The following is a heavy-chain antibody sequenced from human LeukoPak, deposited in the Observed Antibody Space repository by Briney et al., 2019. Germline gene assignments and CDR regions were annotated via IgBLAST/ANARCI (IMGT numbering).Heavy chain of an antibody. CDR3: ARDAHIVRGVNPLDY. CDR1: GFTFSSYS. D-gene: IGHD3-10*01. V-gene: IGHV3-48*02. Sequence: RGSLRLSCAASGFTFSSYSMNWVRQAPGKGLEWISYVSYSSSTIYYADSVKGRFTISRDNAKNSLYLQMNSLRDEDTAVYYCARDAHIVRGVNPLDYWGQGTLVTLSS. J-gene: IGHJ4*02. CDR2: VSYSSSTI.